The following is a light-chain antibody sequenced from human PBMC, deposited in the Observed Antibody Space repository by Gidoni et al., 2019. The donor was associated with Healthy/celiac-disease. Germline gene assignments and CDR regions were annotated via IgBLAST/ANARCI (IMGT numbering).Light chain of an antibody. CDR2: AAS. CDR1: PSISSY. Sequence: DIQMTQSPSSLSASVGDRVTITCRASPSISSYLNWYQQKPGKATKLLIYAASSLQSGVPSRFSGSGSGTDCTLTISSLQPEDFATYYCQQSYSTLWTFGQGTKVEIK. J-gene: IGKJ1*01. V-gene: IGKV1-39*01. CDR3: QQSYSTLWT.